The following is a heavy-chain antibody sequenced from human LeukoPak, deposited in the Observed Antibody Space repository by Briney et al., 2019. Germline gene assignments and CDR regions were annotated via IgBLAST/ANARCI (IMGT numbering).Heavy chain of an antibody. V-gene: IGHV3-48*02. CDR1: GFTFSSYS. CDR2: ISSSSSTI. D-gene: IGHD3-22*01. Sequence: GGSLRLFCAASGFTFSSYSMNWVRQAPGKGLEWVSYISSSSSTIYYADSVKGRFTISRDNAKNSLYLQMNSLRDEDTAVYYCARDGFSRNYYDSSGYYYVCYYGMDVWGQGTTVTVSS. J-gene: IGHJ6*02. CDR3: ARDGFSRNYYDSSGYYYVCYYGMDV.